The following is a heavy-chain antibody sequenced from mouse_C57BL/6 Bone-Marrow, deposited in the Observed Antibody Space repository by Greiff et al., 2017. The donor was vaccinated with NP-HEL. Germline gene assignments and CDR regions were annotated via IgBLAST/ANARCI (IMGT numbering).Heavy chain of an antibody. Sequence: VQLQQSGAELARPGASVKLSCKASGYTFTSYGISWVKQRTGQGLEWIGEIYPRSGNPYYNEKFKGKATLTADKSSSTAYMELRSLTSEDSAVYFCARSSSYPWWYFDVWGTGTTVTVSS. CDR1: GYTFTSYG. J-gene: IGHJ1*03. CDR3: ARSSSYPWWYFDV. CDR2: IYPRSGNP. V-gene: IGHV1-81*01. D-gene: IGHD1-1*01.